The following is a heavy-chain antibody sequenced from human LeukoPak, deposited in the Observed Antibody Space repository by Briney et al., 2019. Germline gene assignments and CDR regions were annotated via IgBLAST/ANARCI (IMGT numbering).Heavy chain of an antibody. CDR2: IYYSGST. CDR3: ARGQQLAEYFQH. J-gene: IGHJ1*01. D-gene: IGHD6-13*01. CDR1: GGSISSGDYY. Sequence: PSETLSLTCTVSGGSISSGDYYWSWIRQPQGKGLEWIGYIYYSGSTYYNPSLKSRVTISVDTSKNQFSLKLSSVTAADTAVYYCARGQQLAEYFQHWGQGTLVTVSS. V-gene: IGHV4-30-4*01.